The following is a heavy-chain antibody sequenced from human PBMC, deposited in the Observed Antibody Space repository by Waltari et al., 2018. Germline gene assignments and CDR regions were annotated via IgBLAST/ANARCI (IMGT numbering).Heavy chain of an antibody. CDR3: ARLLDYKFYMDV. CDR1: GGSISSYY. Sequence: QVQLQESGPGLVKPSETLSLTCTVSGGSISSYYWSWTRQPAGKGREWIGRIYTSGSTNYNPSLNSRVTMSVDTSKNQFSLKLSSVTAADTAVYYCARLLDYKFYMDVWGKGTTVTVSS. V-gene: IGHV4-4*07. CDR2: IYTSGST. J-gene: IGHJ6*03. D-gene: IGHD2-21*01.